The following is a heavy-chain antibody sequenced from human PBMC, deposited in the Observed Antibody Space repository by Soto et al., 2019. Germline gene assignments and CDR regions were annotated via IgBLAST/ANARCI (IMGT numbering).Heavy chain of an antibody. J-gene: IGHJ4*02. V-gene: IGHV3-30-3*01. CDR3: AKAYLAGTGGDV. Sequence: QVQVVESGGGVVQPGRSLRLSCAASGFAFSTHAMQWVRQAPGKGLEWVGVISNDGSNEYYADSVKGRFTISRDNSKNTVSLQMNSLRDEDMAVYYCAKAYLAGTGGDVWGQGTLVIVSS. D-gene: IGHD6-19*01. CDR1: GFAFSTHA. CDR2: ISNDGSNE.